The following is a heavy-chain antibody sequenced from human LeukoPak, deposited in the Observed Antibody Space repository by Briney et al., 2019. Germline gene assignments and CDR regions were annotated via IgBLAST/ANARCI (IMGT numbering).Heavy chain of an antibody. D-gene: IGHD6-6*01. Sequence: SETLSLTCTVSGYSISSGYYWGWIRQPPGKGLEWIGSIYHSGSTYYNPSLKSRVTISVDTTKNQFSLKLSSVTAADTAVYYCARDSKYCSSLTPPSFDYWGQGTLVTVSS. CDR2: IYHSGST. CDR1: GYSISSGYY. V-gene: IGHV4-38-2*02. CDR3: ARDSKYCSSLTPPSFDY. J-gene: IGHJ4*02.